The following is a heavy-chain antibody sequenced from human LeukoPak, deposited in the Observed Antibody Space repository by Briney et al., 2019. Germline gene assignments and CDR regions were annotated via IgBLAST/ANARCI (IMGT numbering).Heavy chain of an antibody. J-gene: IGHJ6*04. CDR1: GFTFSSYS. Sequence: GGSLRLSCAASGFTFSSYSMNWVRQAPGKGLEWVSSISSSSSYIYYADSVKGRFTISRDNAKNSLYLQMNSLRAEDTAVYYCARVRQGVGMDVWGKGTTVTISS. CDR2: ISSSSSYI. V-gene: IGHV3-21*01. D-gene: IGHD3-16*01. CDR3: ARVRQGVGMDV.